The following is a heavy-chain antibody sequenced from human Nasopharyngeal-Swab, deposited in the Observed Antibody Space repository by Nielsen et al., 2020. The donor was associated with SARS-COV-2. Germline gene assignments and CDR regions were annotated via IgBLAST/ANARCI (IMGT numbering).Heavy chain of an antibody. Sequence: GESLKISCAASGFTFSTYDMSWVRQAPGKGLEWVSGISGSGESTHYADSVKGRFTIPRDNSKNTLYLQMNSLRAEDTAVYYCVKGPPAVIHYFDYWGQGTLVTVSS. CDR3: VKGPPAVIHYFDY. J-gene: IGHJ4*02. CDR1: GFTFSTYD. V-gene: IGHV3-23*01. D-gene: IGHD2-21*01. CDR2: ISGSGEST.